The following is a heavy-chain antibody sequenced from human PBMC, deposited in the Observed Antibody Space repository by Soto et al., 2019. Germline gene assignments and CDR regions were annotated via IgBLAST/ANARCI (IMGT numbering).Heavy chain of an antibody. J-gene: IGHJ6*02. Sequence: EVQLVASGGGLVQPRGSLSLSCAGSALSASKNYMSWVRQPPGKGLEWVSVIYSGGTTYYADSVKDRFSISRDNSKSTLSLQMDNLRAGDTAVYYCARGGSGSDWDYYDMDVWGQGTTVTVSS. CDR2: IYSGGTT. CDR1: ALSASKNY. D-gene: IGHD3-10*01. V-gene: IGHV3-66*01. CDR3: ARGGSGSDWDYYDMDV.